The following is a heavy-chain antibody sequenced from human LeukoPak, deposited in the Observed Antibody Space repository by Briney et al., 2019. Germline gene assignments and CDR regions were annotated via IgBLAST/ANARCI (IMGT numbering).Heavy chain of an antibody. Sequence: SETLSLTCTVSGGSISNYYWTWIRQPAGKGLEWIGRIYSSGSTNYNSSLKSRVIMSVDTSKNQFSLNLTSVTAADTAVYYCARDSAERAWDYWGPGTLVTVSS. V-gene: IGHV4-4*07. J-gene: IGHJ4*02. CDR1: GGSISNYY. CDR2: IYSSGST. CDR3: ARDSAERAWDY. D-gene: IGHD6-25*01.